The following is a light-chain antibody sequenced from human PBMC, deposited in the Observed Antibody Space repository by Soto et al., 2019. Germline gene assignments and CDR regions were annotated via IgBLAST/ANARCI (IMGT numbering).Light chain of an antibody. V-gene: IGKV1-39*01. CDR1: QGISTD. J-gene: IGKJ1*01. CDR3: QHSTTWT. Sequence: IQMTQSPSSLSACVGDRVTITCRASQGISTDLEWYQQKPGKAPKLLSYASSSLQSGVPTRCSGSGSETDFTLTISSLQPEDFACYSCQHSTTWTFGRGTKVDLK. CDR2: ASS.